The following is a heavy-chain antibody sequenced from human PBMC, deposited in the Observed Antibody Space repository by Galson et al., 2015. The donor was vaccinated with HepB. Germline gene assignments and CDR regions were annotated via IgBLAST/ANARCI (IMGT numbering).Heavy chain of an antibody. Sequence: SLRLSCAASGFTFSRYSMSWVRQAPGKGLMWVAAISGSGADTFYADAVKGRLTIPRNNSKNPLYLQMNGLKAEDTAVYYCTKDIEVAGTHDYWGQGTLVTISS. CDR3: TKDIEVAGTHDY. D-gene: IGHD6-19*01. CDR1: GFTFSRYS. V-gene: IGHV3-23*01. J-gene: IGHJ4*02. CDR2: ISGSGADT.